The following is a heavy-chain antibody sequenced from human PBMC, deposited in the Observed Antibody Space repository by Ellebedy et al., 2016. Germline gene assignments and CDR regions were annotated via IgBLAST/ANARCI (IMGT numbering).Heavy chain of an antibody. D-gene: IGHD3/OR15-3a*01. CDR3: RHGHYADY. V-gene: IGHV3-23*01. CDR1: GFTVSTSY. CDR2: ISAGGDNT. Sequence: GGSLRLSXAVSGFTVSTSYMNWVRQAPGKGLEWVSTISAGGDNTQFADSVKGRFTVSRDNSRNTVYLQMNDLRVEDTALYYCRHGHYADYWGQGTLVTVSS. J-gene: IGHJ4*02.